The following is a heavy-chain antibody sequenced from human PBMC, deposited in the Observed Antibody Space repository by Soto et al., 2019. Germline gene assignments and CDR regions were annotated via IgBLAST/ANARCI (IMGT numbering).Heavy chain of an antibody. CDR2: INNDGSGP. D-gene: IGHD3-3*01. CDR3: LSLFAF. J-gene: IGHJ1*01. Sequence: EVRLVESGGGLGQPGGSLRLSCAASGFTFRNYWLHWVRQVPGRGPLWGSGINNDGSGPFYADSVKGRSTISRVNAKHTRYLQMNSMRAEVTAVYSRLSLFAFWGQGTLATVPS. V-gene: IGHV3-74*01. CDR1: GFTFRNYW.